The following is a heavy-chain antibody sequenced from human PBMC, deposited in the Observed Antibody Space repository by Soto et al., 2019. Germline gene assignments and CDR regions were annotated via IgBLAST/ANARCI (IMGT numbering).Heavy chain of an antibody. CDR2: ISYDGSNR. D-gene: IGHD3-3*01. CDR1: GFTFSSYG. V-gene: IGHV3-30*03. CDR3: ASTWSGYYYFDS. Sequence: GGSLRLSCAASGFTFSSYGMHWVRQAPGKGLEWVAVISYDGSNRYYGDSVKGRFTISRDNSKNTVYLQMNSLRVEDTAVYYCASTWSGYYYFDSWGQGTLVTVSS. J-gene: IGHJ4*02.